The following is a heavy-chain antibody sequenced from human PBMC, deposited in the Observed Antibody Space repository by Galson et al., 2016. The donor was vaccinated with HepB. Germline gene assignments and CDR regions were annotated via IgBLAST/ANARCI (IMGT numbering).Heavy chain of an antibody. D-gene: IGHD5-24*01. V-gene: IGHV3-23*01. J-gene: IGHJ4*02. CDR2: ISGSGGTT. CDR3: AKKYGYNYNFDY. CDR1: GFTFSNYA. Sequence: LRLSCAASGFTFSNYAMTWVRQAPGKGLEWVSVISGSGGTTYYADSVQGRFTISRDNSKNTLYLQMNSLRAEDTAVYFCAKKYGYNYNFDYWGQGTLVTVSS.